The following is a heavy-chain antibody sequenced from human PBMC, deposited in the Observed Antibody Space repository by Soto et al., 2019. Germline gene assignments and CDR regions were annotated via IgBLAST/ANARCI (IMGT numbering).Heavy chain of an antibody. Sequence: QITLKESGPTLVKPTQTLTLTCTFSGFSLSTSGVGVGWISQPPGKALEWLALIYWDDDKRYSPSLKSRRTITKDTSKNQVVHTMTNMDPVDTASYYGAHTTIEAYGDYMFDPWGKGTLVTVSS. CDR2: IYWDDDK. CDR3: AHTTIEAYGDYMFDP. D-gene: IGHD4-17*01. V-gene: IGHV2-5*02. J-gene: IGHJ5*02. CDR1: GFSLSTSGVG.